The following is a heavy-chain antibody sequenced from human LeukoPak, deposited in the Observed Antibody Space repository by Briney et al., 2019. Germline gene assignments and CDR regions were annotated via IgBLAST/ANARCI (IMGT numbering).Heavy chain of an antibody. J-gene: IGHJ4*02. V-gene: IGHV3-23*01. Sequence: GGSLRLSCAASGFSFSNYAMNWVRQAPGKGLEWVSTITGSGGSTHYADSVKGRFTISRDNSKNTLYLQMNSLRADDTAVYYCXKGLXPAMASRSNYFDYWGQGALVTVSS. CDR1: GFSFSNYA. CDR2: ITGSGGST. CDR3: XKGLXPAMASRSNYFDY. D-gene: IGHD2-8*01.